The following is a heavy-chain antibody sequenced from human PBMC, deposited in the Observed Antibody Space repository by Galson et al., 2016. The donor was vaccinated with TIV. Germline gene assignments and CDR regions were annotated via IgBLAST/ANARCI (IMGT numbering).Heavy chain of an antibody. CDR2: IDWDDDI. V-gene: IGHV2-70*11. CDR3: ARMVYGDYPPRFYYDS. J-gene: IGHJ4*02. D-gene: IGHD2-21*02. Sequence: PALVKPTQTLTLTCTFSGFSLSTSGVGVAWIRQPPGKALEWLARIDWDDDIYYNTSLKTRLTISKDTSKNQVVFKMTNVDPTDTGTYYCARMVYGDYPPRFYYDSWGQGALVTVSS. CDR1: GFSLSTSGVG.